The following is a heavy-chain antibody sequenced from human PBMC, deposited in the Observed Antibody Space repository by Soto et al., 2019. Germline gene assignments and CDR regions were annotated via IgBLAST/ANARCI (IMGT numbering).Heavy chain of an antibody. CDR1: GFTFSSYS. CDR2: ISSSSSYI. Sequence: EVQLVESGGGLVKPGGSLRLSCAASGFTFSSYSMNWVRQAPGKGLEWVSSISSSSSYIYYADSVKGRFTISRDNAKNSLYLQMNSLRAEDTAVYYCARVMPNVDSSGWYGLYYYYYYGMDVWGQGTTVTVSS. CDR3: ARVMPNVDSSGWYGLYYYYYYGMDV. D-gene: IGHD6-19*01. V-gene: IGHV3-21*01. J-gene: IGHJ6*02.